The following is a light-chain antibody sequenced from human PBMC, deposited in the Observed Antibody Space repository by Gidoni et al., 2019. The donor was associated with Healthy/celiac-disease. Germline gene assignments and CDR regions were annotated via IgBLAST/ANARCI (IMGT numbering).Light chain of an antibody. CDR3: QQYNSYSQT. Sequence: DIHITQSPSTLSASVGDRVTITCRASQSISSWLAWYQQKPGKAPKLLIYKASSLESGVPSRFSGSGSGTEFTLTISSLQPDDFATYYCQQYNSYSQTFXXXTKLEIK. V-gene: IGKV1-5*03. J-gene: IGKJ2*01. CDR1: QSISSW. CDR2: KAS.